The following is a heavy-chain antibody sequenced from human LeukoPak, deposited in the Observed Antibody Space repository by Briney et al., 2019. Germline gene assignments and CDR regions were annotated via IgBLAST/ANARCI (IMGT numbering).Heavy chain of an antibody. CDR3: AKPNGDFWSGYPVGTLDY. CDR1: GFTFSSYG. J-gene: IGHJ4*02. CDR2: IRYDGSNK. D-gene: IGHD3-3*01. V-gene: IGHV3-30*02. Sequence: GGSLRLSCAASGFTFSSYGMHWVRQAPGKGLEWVAFIRYDGSNKYYADSVKGRFTISRDNSKNTLYLQMNSLRAEDTAVYYCAKPNGDFWSGYPVGTLDYWGQGTLVTVSS.